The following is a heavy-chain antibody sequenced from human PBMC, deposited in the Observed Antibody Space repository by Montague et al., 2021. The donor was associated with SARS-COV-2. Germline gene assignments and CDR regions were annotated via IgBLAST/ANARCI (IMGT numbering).Heavy chain of an antibody. Sequence: LGKVSFKASGYPFTSYGISWVRQAPGQGLEWMGWISAYNGNTNYAQKLQGRVTMTTDTSTSTAYMELRSLRSDDTAVYYCATAVAGFSWFDPWGQGTLVTVSS. CDR3: ATAVAGFSWFDP. V-gene: IGHV1-18*01. CDR1: GYPFTSYG. CDR2: ISAYNGNT. D-gene: IGHD6-19*01. J-gene: IGHJ5*02.